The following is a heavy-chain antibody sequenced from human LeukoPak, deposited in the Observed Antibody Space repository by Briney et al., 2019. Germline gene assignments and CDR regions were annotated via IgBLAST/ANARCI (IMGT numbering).Heavy chain of an antibody. CDR2: ISDSGSNT. Sequence: GGSLRLSCAASGFIFNTYAMTWVRQAPGKGLEWVSGISDSGSNTYYADSVKGRFAISRDNSKNTLYLQMNSLRADDTAVYYCAKSKLPYYFDYWGQGTLVTVSS. V-gene: IGHV3-23*01. J-gene: IGHJ4*02. D-gene: IGHD3-16*02. CDR1: GFIFNTYA. CDR3: AKSKLPYYFDY.